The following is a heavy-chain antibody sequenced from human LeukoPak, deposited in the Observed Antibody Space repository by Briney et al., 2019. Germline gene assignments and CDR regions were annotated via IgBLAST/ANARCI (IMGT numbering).Heavy chain of an antibody. V-gene: IGHV3-30*14. Sequence: HTGGSLRLSCAASGFTFSSYAMHWVRQAPGKGLEWVAVISYDGSNKYYAESVKGRFTISRDNSKNTLYLQMNSLRAEDTAVYYCARDKADSSAYHYWGQGTLVTVSS. D-gene: IGHD3-22*01. CDR3: ARDKADSSAYHY. J-gene: IGHJ4*02. CDR2: ISYDGSNK. CDR1: GFTFSSYA.